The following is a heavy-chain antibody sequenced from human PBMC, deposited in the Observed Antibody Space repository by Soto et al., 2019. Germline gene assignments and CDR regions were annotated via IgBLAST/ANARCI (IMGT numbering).Heavy chain of an antibody. Sequence: QVRLQESGPGLVKSSQTLSLTCSVSGGAINSDYYYWGWVRQPPGKGLEWIGYMYSSGSTYSNPSLKRPGAMSVDTSQNHFSLSLASVTAADTAVYFCVRGTDCAIVDACHGYFDSVGQGIPVTVS. CDR3: VRGTDCAIVDACHGYFDS. V-gene: IGHV4-30-4*01. CDR2: MYSSGST. D-gene: IGHD2-2*03. CDR1: GGAINSDYYY. J-gene: IGHJ4*02.